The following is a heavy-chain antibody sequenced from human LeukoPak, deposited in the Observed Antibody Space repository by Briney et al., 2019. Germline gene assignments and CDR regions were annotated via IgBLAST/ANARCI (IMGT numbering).Heavy chain of an antibody. Sequence: GASVKVSCKASGYTFTGYYMHWVRQAPGQGLEWMGWINPNSGGTNYAQKFQGRVTMTRDTSISTAYMELSRLRSDDTAVYYCARDSQWFGELFDYWGQGTLVTVSS. CDR2: INPNSGGT. J-gene: IGHJ4*02. CDR3: ARDSQWFGELFDY. CDR1: GYTFTGYY. V-gene: IGHV1-2*02. D-gene: IGHD3-10*01.